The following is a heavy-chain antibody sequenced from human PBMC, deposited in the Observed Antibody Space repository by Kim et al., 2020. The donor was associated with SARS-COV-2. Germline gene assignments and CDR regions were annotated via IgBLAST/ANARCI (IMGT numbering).Heavy chain of an antibody. Sequence: SETLSLTCTVSGGSISSYYWSWIRQPAGKGLEWIGRIYTSWSTNYNPYLKRRVTMSVDTTKNQFSLKLSSGTAADTAVYYCAGDWSDGELWFGESNINWVDAWGQGTLVTVSS. CDR1: GGSISSYY. CDR2: IYTSWST. CDR3: AGDWSDGELWFGESNINWVDA. V-gene: IGHV4-4*07. D-gene: IGHD3-10*01. J-gene: IGHJ5*02.